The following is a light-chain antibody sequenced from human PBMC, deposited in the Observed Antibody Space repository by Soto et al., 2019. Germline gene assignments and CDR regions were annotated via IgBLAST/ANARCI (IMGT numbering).Light chain of an antibody. Sequence: DIQMTQSPSSVSASVGDRVTITCRASQGLGDRLAWYQQRPGKVPQLLIYFASTLGSGVPSRFSASGSGADFILTINPRQAEDFATDYCRQTYSFPRTFGQGTKVEIK. J-gene: IGKJ1*01. CDR2: FAS. CDR3: RQTYSFPRT. V-gene: IGKV1-12*01. CDR1: QGLGDR.